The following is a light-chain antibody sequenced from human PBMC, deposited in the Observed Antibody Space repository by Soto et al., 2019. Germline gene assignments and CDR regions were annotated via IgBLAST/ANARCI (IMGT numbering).Light chain of an antibody. Sequence: QSALTQPPSAAGSPGQSVTISCTGTSSYVGGYNYVSWYQQHPGKAPKLMMYEVSKRPSGVPDRFSGSKSGNTASLTVSGLQAEDEADYYCSLYAGSNNLVVCGGTKLTVL. J-gene: IGLJ2*01. CDR1: SSYVGGYNY. V-gene: IGLV2-8*01. CDR3: SLYAGSNNLV. CDR2: EVS.